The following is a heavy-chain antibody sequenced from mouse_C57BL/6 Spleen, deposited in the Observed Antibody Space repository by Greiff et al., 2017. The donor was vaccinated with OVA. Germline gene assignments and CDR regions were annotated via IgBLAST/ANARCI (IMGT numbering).Heavy chain of an antibody. CDR3: GRRYFDG. J-gene: IGHJ1*03. Sequence: QVQLQQSGAELVRPGTSVKVSCKASGYAFTNYLIEWVKQRPGQGLEWIGVINPGSGGTNYNEKFKGKATLTADKSSSTAYMQLSSLTSEDSAVYFCGRRYFDGWGTGTTVTVSS. CDR1: GYAFTNYL. CDR2: INPGSGGT. V-gene: IGHV1-54*01.